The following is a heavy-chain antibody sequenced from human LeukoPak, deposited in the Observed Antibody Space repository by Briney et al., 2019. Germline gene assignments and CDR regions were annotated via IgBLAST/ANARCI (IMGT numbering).Heavy chain of an antibody. D-gene: IGHD3-3*01. Sequence: WGSLRFSCAAAGFTFSSYWMSWVRHAPGKGLEWVANLKHDGGGKYYVDSVKGRFTISRSNAKNSLDLQMNSLRSEDTHVYSCDSPNRGDFWSGYYRGIDYWGQGTLVTVSS. CDR2: LKHDGGGK. CDR1: GFTFSSYW. V-gene: IGHV3-7*01. CDR3: DSPNRGDFWSGYYRGIDY. J-gene: IGHJ4*02.